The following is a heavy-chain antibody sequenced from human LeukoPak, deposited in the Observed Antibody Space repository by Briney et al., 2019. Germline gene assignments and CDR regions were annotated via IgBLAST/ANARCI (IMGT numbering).Heavy chain of an antibody. D-gene: IGHD6-13*01. CDR3: ARVSAAGTDYYYMDV. Sequence: GASVKVSCKASGGTFSSYAISWVRQAPGQGLEWMGGIIPIFGTANYAQKFQGRVTITTDESTSTAYMELSSLRSEDTAVYYCARVSAAGTDYYYMDVWGKGTTVTVSS. CDR1: GGTFSSYA. CDR2: IIPIFGTA. J-gene: IGHJ6*03. V-gene: IGHV1-69*05.